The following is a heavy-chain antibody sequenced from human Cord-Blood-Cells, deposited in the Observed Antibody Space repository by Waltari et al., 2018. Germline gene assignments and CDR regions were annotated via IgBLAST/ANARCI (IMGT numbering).Heavy chain of an antibody. V-gene: IGHV4-59*01. CDR3: ARGYYDFWSGYYDY. CDR1: GGPISSYY. D-gene: IGHD3-3*01. Sequence: QVQLQESGPGLVKPSETLSLTCTVSGGPISSYYLSWIRQPPGKGLEWIGYIYYSGSTNYNPSLKSRVTISVDTSKNQFSLKLSSVTAADTAVYYCARGYYDFWSGYYDYWGQGTLVTVSS. J-gene: IGHJ4*02. CDR2: IYYSGST.